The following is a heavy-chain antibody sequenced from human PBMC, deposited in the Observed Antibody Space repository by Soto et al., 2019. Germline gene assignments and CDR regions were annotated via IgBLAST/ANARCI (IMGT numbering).Heavy chain of an antibody. Sequence: QVQLQESGPGLVKPSQTLSLTCTVSGGSISSGGYYWSWIRQHPGKGLEWIGYIYYSGSTYYNPSLKSRVTIAVETSKNPFSLKLSSVTAADTAGYYCARVCGGDCHYGMDVWGQGTTVTVSS. V-gene: IGHV4-31*03. CDR2: IYYSGST. J-gene: IGHJ6*02. CDR3: ARVCGGDCHYGMDV. CDR1: GGSISSGGYY. D-gene: IGHD2-21*02.